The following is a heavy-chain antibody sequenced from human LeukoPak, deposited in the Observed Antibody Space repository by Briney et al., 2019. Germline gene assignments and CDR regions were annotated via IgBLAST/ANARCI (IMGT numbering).Heavy chain of an antibody. CDR3: VKGGGYSGYDLDY. V-gene: IGHV3-64D*09. D-gene: IGHD5-12*01. J-gene: IGHJ4*02. Sequence: PGGSLRLSCSASGFTFSSYAMHWVRQAPGKGLEYVSAISSNGGSTYYADSVKGRFTISRDNSKNTLYLQMSSLRAEDTAVYYCVKGGGYSGYDLDYWGQGTLVTVSS. CDR2: ISSNGGST. CDR1: GFTFSSYA.